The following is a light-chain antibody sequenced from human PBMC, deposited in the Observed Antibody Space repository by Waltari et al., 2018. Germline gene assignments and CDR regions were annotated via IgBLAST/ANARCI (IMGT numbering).Light chain of an antibody. CDR2: GVS. V-gene: IGLV2-14*01. Sequence: QSALTQPASVSGSPAPSITISCNGTSSDVGGYNYVSWYQQHLGKAPKLMIYGVSNRPSGVSARVSGSKSGNTASLTISGLQAEDEADYYCSSYASSTTRVFGSGTKVTVL. CDR3: SSYASSTTRV. CDR1: SSDVGGYNY. J-gene: IGLJ1*01.